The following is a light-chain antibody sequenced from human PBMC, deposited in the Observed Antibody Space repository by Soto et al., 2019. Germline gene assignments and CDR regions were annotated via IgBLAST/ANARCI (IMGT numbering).Light chain of an antibody. V-gene: IGKV3-20*01. Sequence: DSVRTRARASVFLYPGKRAAHACSASQSVSRTYLAWYQQKPGQGPRLLIYGASSRATGTPDRFSGSGSGTDCTLSFNRLEPERFALYSRQQYGSSPPTLGQGTKVDI. CDR1: QSVSRTY. CDR2: GAS. CDR3: QQYGSSPPT. J-gene: IGKJ1*01.